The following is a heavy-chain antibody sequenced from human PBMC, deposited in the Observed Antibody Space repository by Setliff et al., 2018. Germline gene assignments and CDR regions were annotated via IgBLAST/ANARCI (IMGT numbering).Heavy chain of an antibody. J-gene: IGHJ1*01. CDR2: IWYDGSNK. CDR1: GFTFSSYG. CDR3: AKHGAYYYDSSGYPAEYFQH. Sequence: GGSLRLSCAASGFTFSSYGMHWVHQAPGKGLEWVAVIWYDGSNKYYADSVKGRFTISRDNSKNTLYLQMNSLRAEDTAVYYCAKHGAYYYDSSGYPAEYFQHWGQGTLVTVSS. V-gene: IGHV3-33*06. D-gene: IGHD3-22*01.